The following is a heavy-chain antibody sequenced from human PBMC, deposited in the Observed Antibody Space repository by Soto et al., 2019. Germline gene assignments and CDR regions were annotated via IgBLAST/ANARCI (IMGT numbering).Heavy chain of an antibody. CDR1: GGSISSYY. CDR2: IYYSGST. CDR3: ARGRSFWSGRMDV. D-gene: IGHD3-3*01. J-gene: IGHJ6*02. Sequence: SETLSLTCTVSGGSISSYYWSWIRQPPGKGLEWIGYIYYSGSTNYNPSLKSRVTISVDTSKNQFSLKLSSVTAADTAVYYCARGRSFWSGRMDVWGQGTTVTVSS. V-gene: IGHV4-59*01.